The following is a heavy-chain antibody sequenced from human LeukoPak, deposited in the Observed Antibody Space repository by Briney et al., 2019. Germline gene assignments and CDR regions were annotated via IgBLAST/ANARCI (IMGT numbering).Heavy chain of an antibody. V-gene: IGHV3-30*18. D-gene: IGHD5-18*01. CDR1: GFIFSSYG. Sequence: PGRSLRLSCAASGFIFSSYGMHWVRQAPGKGLEWVAVISYDGSNKYYADSVKGRFTITRENFKNTLYLQMNSLRTEDTAVYYCAKETRGYSYGATYGMDVWGQGTTVTVS. CDR3: AKETRGYSYGATYGMDV. CDR2: ISYDGSNK. J-gene: IGHJ6*02.